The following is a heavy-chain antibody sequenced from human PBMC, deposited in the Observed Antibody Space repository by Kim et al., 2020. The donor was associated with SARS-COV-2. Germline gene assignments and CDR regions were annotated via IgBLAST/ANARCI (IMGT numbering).Heavy chain of an antibody. Sequence: GGSLRLSCAASGFTFSSYAMHWVRQAPGKGLEWVALISYDGNNKYSADSVKGRFTISRDNSKTTLSLLMNSLRAEDTAVYFCARAAYGHYYYGMDVWGQGTTVTVSS. V-gene: IGHV3-30*04. CDR1: GFTFSSYA. CDR3: ARAAYGHYYYGMDV. D-gene: IGHD3-10*01. J-gene: IGHJ6*02. CDR2: ISYDGNNK.